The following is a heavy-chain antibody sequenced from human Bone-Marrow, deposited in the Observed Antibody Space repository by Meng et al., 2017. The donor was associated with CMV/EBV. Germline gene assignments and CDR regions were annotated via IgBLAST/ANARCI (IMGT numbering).Heavy chain of an antibody. Sequence: QAHLVLSWAGVKQPWSAVNVPLKASGGTFSSYAISWVREAPGQGFEWMGGIMPIFGTANYAQKFQGRVTITADESTSTAYMELSSLRSEDTAVYYCARDPPPAWGQGTLVTVSS. J-gene: IGHJ5*02. CDR1: GGTFSSYA. CDR3: ARDPPPA. CDR2: IMPIFGTA. V-gene: IGHV1-69*12.